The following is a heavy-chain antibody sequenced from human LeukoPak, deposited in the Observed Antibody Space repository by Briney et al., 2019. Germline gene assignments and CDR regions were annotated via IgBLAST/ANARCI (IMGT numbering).Heavy chain of an antibody. Sequence: SETLSLTCTVSGYSISSGYYWGWIRQPPGKGLEWIGSIYHSGSTYYNPSLKSRVTISVDTSKNQFSLKLSFVTAADTAVYYCATTVGPTYYMDVWGKGTTVTVSS. J-gene: IGHJ6*03. CDR2: IYHSGST. V-gene: IGHV4-38-2*02. CDR1: GYSISSGYY. CDR3: ATTVGPTYYMDV.